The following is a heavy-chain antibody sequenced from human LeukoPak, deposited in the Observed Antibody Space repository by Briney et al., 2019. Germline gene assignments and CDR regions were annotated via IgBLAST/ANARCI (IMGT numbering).Heavy chain of an antibody. CDR2: IRYDGSNK. D-gene: IGHD3-3*01. CDR3: AKDRSDYDFWSDAGYFDY. J-gene: IGHJ4*02. V-gene: IGHV3-30*02. Sequence: GGSLRLSCAASGFTYSSYGMHWVRQAPGKGLEWVAFIRYDGSNKYYADSVKGRFTISRDNSKNTLYLQMNSLRAEDTAVYYCAKDRSDYDFWSDAGYFDYWGQGTLVTVSS. CDR1: GFTYSSYG.